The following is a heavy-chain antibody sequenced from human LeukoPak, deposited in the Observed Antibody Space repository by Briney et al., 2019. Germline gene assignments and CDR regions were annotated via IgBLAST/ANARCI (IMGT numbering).Heavy chain of an antibody. CDR2: IYTSGST. D-gene: IGHD1-26*01. CDR3: ARENSGSYREFDY. CDR1: GGSISSYY. J-gene: IGHJ4*02. V-gene: IGHV4-4*07. Sequence: PSETLSLTCTVSGGSISSYYWSWIRQPAGKGLEWIGRIYTSGSTNYNASLKSRVSMSVDTSKNQFSLKLSSVTAANTAVFYCARENSGSYREFDYWGQGTLVTVSS.